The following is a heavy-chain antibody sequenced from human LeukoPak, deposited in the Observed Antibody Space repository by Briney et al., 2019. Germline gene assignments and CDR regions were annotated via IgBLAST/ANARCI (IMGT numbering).Heavy chain of an antibody. CDR2: IHSSGSTI. D-gene: IGHD3-16*02. CDR1: GFTFSSYD. J-gene: IGHJ4*02. CDR3: AKSRFGGVIVDFDY. Sequence: PGGSLRLSCAASGFTFSSYDMIWVRQAPGKGLEWVSYIHSSGSTIYYADSVKGRFTISRDNAKNSLYLQMNSLRAEDTAVYYCAKSRFGGVIVDFDYWGQGTLVTVSS. V-gene: IGHV3-48*03.